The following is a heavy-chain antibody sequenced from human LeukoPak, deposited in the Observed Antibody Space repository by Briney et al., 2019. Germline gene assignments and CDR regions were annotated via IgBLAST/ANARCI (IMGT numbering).Heavy chain of an antibody. V-gene: IGHV3-69-1*01. CDR3: ARESGLYYGSGRDEVYFDY. CDR2: ISSSSAI. D-gene: IGHD3-10*01. J-gene: IGHJ4*02. Sequence: ETLSLTCTVSGGSISSSSYYWGWIRQPPGKGLEWVSYISSSSAIYYADSVKGRFTISRDNAKNSLYLQMNSLRDEDTAVYYCARESGLYYGSGRDEVYFDYWGQGTLVTVSS. CDR1: GGSISSSSYY.